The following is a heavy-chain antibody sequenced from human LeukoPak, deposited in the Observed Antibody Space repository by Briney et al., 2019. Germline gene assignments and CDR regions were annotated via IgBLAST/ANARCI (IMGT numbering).Heavy chain of an antibody. J-gene: IGHJ5*02. V-gene: IGHV3-21*01. Sequence: PGGSLRLSCAASGFTFSTYNMNWVRQAPGKGLERVSFISTSSSYIYYADSVKGRFTISRDNAKNSLFLQMNSLRAEDTALYYCARDSGGARFFNWFDPWGQGALVTVSS. CDR1: GFTFSTYN. D-gene: IGHD3-10*01. CDR3: ARDSGGARFFNWFDP. CDR2: ISTSSSYI.